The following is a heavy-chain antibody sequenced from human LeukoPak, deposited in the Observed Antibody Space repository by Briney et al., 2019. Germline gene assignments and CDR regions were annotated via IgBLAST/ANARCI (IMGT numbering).Heavy chain of an antibody. V-gene: IGHV3-23*01. D-gene: IGHD5-18*01. J-gene: IGHJ4*02. Sequence: GGSLRLSCAASGFTFSDYYMSWIRQAPGKGLEWVSTITRSGGSTYYADSVKGRFTVSRDNSKNTLYLQMNSLRAEDTAVYYCAKEDGYSYGIDYWGQGTLVTVSS. CDR3: AKEDGYSYGIDY. CDR2: ITRSGGST. CDR1: GFTFSDYY.